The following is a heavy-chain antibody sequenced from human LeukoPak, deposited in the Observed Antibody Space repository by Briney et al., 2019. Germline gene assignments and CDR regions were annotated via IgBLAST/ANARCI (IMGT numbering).Heavy chain of an antibody. CDR2: INPNSGGT. V-gene: IGHV1-2*02. D-gene: IGHD3-16*02. Sequence: ASVKVSRKASGYTFTGYYMHWVRQAPGQGLEWMGWINPNSGGTNYAQKFQGRVTMTRDTSISTAYMELSRLRSDDTAVYYCARSAGLKSTYYDYVWGSYRYPFDFDYWGQGTLVTVSS. CDR3: ARSAGLKSTYYDYVWGSYRYPFDFDY. J-gene: IGHJ4*02. CDR1: GYTFTGYY.